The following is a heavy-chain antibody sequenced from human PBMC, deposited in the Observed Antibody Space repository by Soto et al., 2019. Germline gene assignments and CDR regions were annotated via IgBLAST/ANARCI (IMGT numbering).Heavy chain of an antibody. J-gene: IGHJ5*02. CDR1: GGTFRNYA. D-gene: IGHD5-18*01. V-gene: IGHV1-69*12. Sequence: QVQLVQSGAEVKKPGSSVKVSCKASGGTFRNYAFNWVRQAPGQGLEWMGGIIPIFGTTNYAQKFQGRFTITADESTTTGYMGLSSLRSEDTAVYYCASGRGYTYGYDSYNWFDPWGQGTRVTVSS. CDR3: ASGRGYTYGYDSYNWFDP. CDR2: IIPIFGTT.